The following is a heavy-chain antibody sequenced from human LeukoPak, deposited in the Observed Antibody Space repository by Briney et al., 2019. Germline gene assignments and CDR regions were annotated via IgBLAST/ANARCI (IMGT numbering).Heavy chain of an antibody. CDR1: GHTFTGHL. V-gene: IGHV1-69*13. CDR2: IIPIFGTA. D-gene: IGHD3-10*01. J-gene: IGHJ3*02. Sequence: ASVKVSCKTSGHTFTGHLIFWVRQAPGQGLEWMGGIIPIFGTANHAQKFQGRVTITADESTSTAYMELSSLRSEDTAVYYCARSAYYYGSGSYFSDAFDIWGQGTMVTVSS. CDR3: ARSAYYYGSGSYFSDAFDI.